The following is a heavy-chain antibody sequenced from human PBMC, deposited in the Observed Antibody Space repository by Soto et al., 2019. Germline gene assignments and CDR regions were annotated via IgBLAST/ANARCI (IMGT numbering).Heavy chain of an antibody. CDR1: GYKFTSSL. D-gene: IGHD3-22*01. CDR3: ARKGKSGYFNWFDP. J-gene: IGHJ5*02. Sequence: PGESLKISFRTSGYKFTSSLISWVRQKPVKGLEWMGIIFPSDSDTRYSPSFQGQVTISADRSTSTVFLQWASLKASDTAVYFCARKGKSGYFNWFDPSGQGTLVTVCS. V-gene: IGHV5-51*01. CDR2: IFPSDSDT.